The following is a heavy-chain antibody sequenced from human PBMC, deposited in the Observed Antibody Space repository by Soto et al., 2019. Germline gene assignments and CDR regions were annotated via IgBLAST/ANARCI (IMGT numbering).Heavy chain of an antibody. J-gene: IGHJ4*02. Sequence: QVQLVQSGAEVKKPGSSVKVSCKASGGTFSSYTISWVRQAPGQGLEWMGRIIPILGIANYAQKFQGRVTITADKATGTAYMELSSLRSEDTAVYYCARATGSGSLDYWGQGTLVTVSS. D-gene: IGHD3-10*01. V-gene: IGHV1-69*02. CDR2: IIPILGIA. CDR3: ARATGSGSLDY. CDR1: GGTFSSYT.